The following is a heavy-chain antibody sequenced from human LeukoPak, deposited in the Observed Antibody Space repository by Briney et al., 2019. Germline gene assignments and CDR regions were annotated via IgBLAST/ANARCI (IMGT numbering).Heavy chain of an antibody. CDR3: ARDWQGTMVRGVQGT. V-gene: IGHV4-4*07. Sequence: SETLSLTCTVSGDSISTYYWSWIRQSAGKGLEWIGRIHSSGSTKYNPSLKSRVTMSVDTSKNQFSLKLNSVTAADTAVYYCARDWQGTMVRGVQGTWGQGTLVTVSS. J-gene: IGHJ5*02. CDR2: IHSSGST. CDR1: GDSISTYY. D-gene: IGHD3-10*01.